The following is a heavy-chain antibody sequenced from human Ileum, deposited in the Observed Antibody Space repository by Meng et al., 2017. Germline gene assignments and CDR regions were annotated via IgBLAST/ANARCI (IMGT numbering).Heavy chain of an antibody. CDR1: RYTFTNYD. D-gene: IGHD1-26*01. CDR3: ATSGGGFNY. J-gene: IGHJ4*02. V-gene: IGHV7-4-1*02. Sequence: QVQLVQPGSELKKPGASVKFSCKASRYTFTNYDINWVRQAPGQGLEWMGWINTNTGNPTYAQGFTGRFVFSLDTSVNTAHLQISTLTAEDTAVYYCATSGGGFNYWGQGALVTVSS. CDR2: INTNTGNP.